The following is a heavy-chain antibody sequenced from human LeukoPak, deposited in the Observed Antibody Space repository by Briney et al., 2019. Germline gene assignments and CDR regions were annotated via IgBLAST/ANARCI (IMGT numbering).Heavy chain of an antibody. CDR2: TRNKAYSYTT. V-gene: IGHV3-72*01. Sequence: GGSLRLSCAASGFTFSDHYMDWVSQAPGKGLEWVGRTRNKAYSYTTEYAASVKGRFTISRDDSKNSLYLQMNSLKTEDTAVYYCARDAVEMGPLDYWGQGTLVTVSS. CDR3: ARDAVEMGPLDY. D-gene: IGHD5-24*01. CDR1: GFTFSDHY. J-gene: IGHJ4*02.